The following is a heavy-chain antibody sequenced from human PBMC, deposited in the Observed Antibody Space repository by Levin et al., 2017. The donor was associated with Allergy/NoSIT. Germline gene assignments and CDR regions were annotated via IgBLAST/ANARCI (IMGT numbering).Heavy chain of an antibody. CDR2: ISYDGSNK. J-gene: IGHJ4*02. Sequence: GGSLRLSCAASGFTFSSYAMHWVRQAPGKGLEWVAVISYDGSNKYYADSVKGRFTISRDNSKNTLYLQMNSLRAEDTAVYYCARDVVNCSSTSCYGTFVYWGQGTLVTVSS. CDR1: GFTFSSYA. V-gene: IGHV3-30-3*01. CDR3: ARDVVNCSSTSCYGTFVY. D-gene: IGHD2-2*01.